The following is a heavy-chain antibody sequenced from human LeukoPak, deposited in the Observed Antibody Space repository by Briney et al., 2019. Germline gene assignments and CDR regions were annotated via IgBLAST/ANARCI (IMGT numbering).Heavy chain of an antibody. V-gene: IGHV4-38-2*01. Sequence: SETLSLTCAVSGYSISSGYYWGWIRQPPGKGLEWIGSIYHSGSTYYNPSLKSRVTISVDTSKNQFPLKLSSVTAADTAVYYCASLPWGPYIVVVPAAIRYYFDYWGQGTLVTVSS. D-gene: IGHD2-2*01. CDR2: IYHSGST. CDR3: ASLPWGPYIVVVPAAIRYYFDY. CDR1: GYSISSGYY. J-gene: IGHJ4*02.